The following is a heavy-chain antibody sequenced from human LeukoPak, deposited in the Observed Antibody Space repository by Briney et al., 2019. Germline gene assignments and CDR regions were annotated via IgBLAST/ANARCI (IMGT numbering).Heavy chain of an antibody. D-gene: IGHD1-7*01. J-gene: IGHJ4*02. Sequence: PGGSLRLSCAASGFTFSDYYMSWIRQAPGQGLGWVSYISSSGSTIYYADSVKGRFTISRDNAKNSLYLQMNSLRAEDTAVYYCVFMYNWNYVIRYWGQGTLVTVSA. CDR2: ISSSGSTI. CDR1: GFTFSDYY. CDR3: VFMYNWNYVIRY. V-gene: IGHV3-11*01.